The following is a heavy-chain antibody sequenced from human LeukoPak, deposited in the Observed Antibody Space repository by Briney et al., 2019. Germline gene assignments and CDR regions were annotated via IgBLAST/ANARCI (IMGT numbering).Heavy chain of an antibody. CDR3: AKWSGDYPSYYLDY. J-gene: IGHJ4*02. V-gene: IGHV3-30*02. CDR2: IRSDGSSK. CDR1: GFTFRSYG. Sequence: GGSLRLSCAASGFTFRSYGLHWVRQAPGKGLEWVALIRSDGSSKNYADSEKGRFTISRDASKNTVYLQMNSLRAEDTAVYSCAKWSGDYPSYYLDYWGQGTLVTVSS. D-gene: IGHD4-17*01.